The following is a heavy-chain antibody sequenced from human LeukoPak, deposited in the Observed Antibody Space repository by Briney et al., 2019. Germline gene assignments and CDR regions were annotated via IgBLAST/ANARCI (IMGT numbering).Heavy chain of an antibody. CDR1: GFTFSDYY. J-gene: IGHJ4*02. CDR2: INQDGSAT. Sequence: PGGSLRLSCAGTGFTFSDYYMGWVRQAPGRGPEWVANINQDGSATYYVDSVRGRFTISRDNAKNAVYLQMNSLRAEDTAVFYCARDPAFGALDNWGQGKLVTVSS. V-gene: IGHV3-7*01. D-gene: IGHD3-10*01. CDR3: ARDPAFGALDN.